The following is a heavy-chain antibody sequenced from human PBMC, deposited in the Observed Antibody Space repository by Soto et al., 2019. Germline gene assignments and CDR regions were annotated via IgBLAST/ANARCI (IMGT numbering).Heavy chain of an antibody. V-gene: IGHV1-3*01. CDR2: INAGNGNT. CDR1: GNTFTNYA. CDR3: ARDPYTSGWHHDAFDI. Sequence: ASVKVSCKASGNTFTNYAIVWVRQAPGQRLEWMGWINAGNGNTKYSQKFQGRVTITRDTSASTAYMELSSLRSEDTAIYYCARDPYTSGWHHDAFDIWGQGTMVTVSS. J-gene: IGHJ3*02. D-gene: IGHD6-19*01.